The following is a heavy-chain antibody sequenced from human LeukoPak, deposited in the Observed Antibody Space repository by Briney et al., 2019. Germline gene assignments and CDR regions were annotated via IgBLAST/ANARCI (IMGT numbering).Heavy chain of an antibody. CDR1: GGSISSGGYY. V-gene: IGHV4-39*07. CDR3: AREYYDILTGFWDSSGYTNWFDP. Sequence: SETLSLTCTVSGGSISSGGYYWSWIRQHPGKGLEWIGEINHSGSTNYNPSLKSRVTISVDTSKNQFSLKLSSVTAEDTAVYYCAREYYDILTGFWDSSGYTNWFDPWGQGTLVTVSS. D-gene: IGHD3-9*01. CDR2: INHSGST. J-gene: IGHJ5*02.